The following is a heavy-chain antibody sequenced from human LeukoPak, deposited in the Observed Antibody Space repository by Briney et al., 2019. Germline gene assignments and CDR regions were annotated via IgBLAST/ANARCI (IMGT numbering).Heavy chain of an antibody. J-gene: IGHJ5*02. V-gene: IGHV1-24*01. Sequence: GASVKVSCKVSGYTLTELSMHWVRQAPGKGLEWMGGFDPEDGETIYAQKFQGRVTMTEDTSTDTAYMELSSLRSVDTAVYYCATAHMKYSSSWYWFDPWGQGTLVTVSS. CDR1: GYTLTELS. D-gene: IGHD6-13*01. CDR2: FDPEDGET. CDR3: ATAHMKYSSSWYWFDP.